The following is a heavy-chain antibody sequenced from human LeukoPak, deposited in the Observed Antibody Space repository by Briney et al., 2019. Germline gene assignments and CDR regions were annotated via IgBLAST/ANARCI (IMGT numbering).Heavy chain of an antibody. CDR2: IGTAGDT. Sequence: GGSLRLSCAASGFTFSSSAMSWVRQAPGKGLEWVSAIGTAGDTYYPGSVKGRFTISRENAKNSLYLQMNSLRAGDTAVYYCARSGSSYAFDIWGQGTMVTVSS. CDR3: ARSGSSYAFDI. J-gene: IGHJ3*02. CDR1: GFTFSSSA. D-gene: IGHD6-13*01. V-gene: IGHV3-13*01.